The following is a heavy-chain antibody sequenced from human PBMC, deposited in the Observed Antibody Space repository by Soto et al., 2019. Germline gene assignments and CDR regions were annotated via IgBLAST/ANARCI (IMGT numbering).Heavy chain of an antibody. V-gene: IGHV1-8*01. J-gene: IGHJ5*02. CDR2: MNPNRGNT. Sequence: QVQLVQSGAEVKKPGASVKVSCKASGYTFTSYDINWVRQATGQGLEWMGWMNPNRGNTGYAQKLQGRVTMTRNTSISTAYMELSSLRSADTAVYYCARERSAAGTGWFDPWGQGTLVTVSS. CDR3: ARERSAAGTGWFDP. CDR1: GYTFTSYD. D-gene: IGHD6-13*01.